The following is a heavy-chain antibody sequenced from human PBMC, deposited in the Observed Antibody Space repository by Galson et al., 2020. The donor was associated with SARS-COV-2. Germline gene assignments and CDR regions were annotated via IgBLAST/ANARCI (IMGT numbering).Heavy chain of an antibody. CDR3: TSDDFWSGYYRH. Sequence: GGSLRLSCTASGFTIGDYAMSWFRPAPGKGLEWVGYIRRKAYGGTTEYAASVKGRFTISRDDSKSIAYLQMNSLKTEDTSVYYCTSDDFWSGYYRHWGQGTLVAVSS. J-gene: IGHJ4*02. V-gene: IGHV3-49*03. CDR2: IRRKAYGGTT. D-gene: IGHD3-3*01. CDR1: GFTIGDYA.